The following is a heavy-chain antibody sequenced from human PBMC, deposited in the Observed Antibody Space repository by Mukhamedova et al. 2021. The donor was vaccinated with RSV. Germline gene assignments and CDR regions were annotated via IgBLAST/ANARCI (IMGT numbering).Heavy chain of an antibody. V-gene: IGHV1-2*02. J-gene: IGHJ4*02. CDR2: INPNSGGT. Sequence: EWMGWINPNSGGTNYAQKFQGRVTMTRDTSISTAYMELSRLRSDDTAVYYCARGPYSDYWGQGTLVTVSS. D-gene: IGHD4-11*01. CDR3: ARGPYSDY.